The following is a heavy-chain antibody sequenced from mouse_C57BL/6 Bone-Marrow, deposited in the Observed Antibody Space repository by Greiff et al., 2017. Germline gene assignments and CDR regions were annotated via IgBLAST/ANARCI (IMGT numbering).Heavy chain of an antibody. CDR1: GYTFTSYW. CDR3: ATNIPYGVNAMDY. D-gene: IGHD1-1*02. Sequence: VQLQQPGAELVKPGASVKVSCKASGYTFTSYWMHWVKQRPGQGLEWIGRIHPSDSDTNYNQKFKGKATLTVDKSSSTAYMQLSSLTSEGSAVYYCATNIPYGVNAMDYWGQGTSVTVSS. V-gene: IGHV1-74*01. J-gene: IGHJ4*01. CDR2: IHPSDSDT.